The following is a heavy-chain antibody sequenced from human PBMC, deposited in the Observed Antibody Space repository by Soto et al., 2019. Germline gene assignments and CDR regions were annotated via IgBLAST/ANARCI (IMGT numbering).Heavy chain of an antibody. J-gene: IGHJ4*02. CDR1: GGSISSSSYY. V-gene: IGHV4-39*01. CDR3: ARLMYYYDSSGYLDY. CDR2: IYYSGST. D-gene: IGHD3-22*01. Sequence: SETLSLTCTVSGGSISSSSYYWGWIRQPPGKGLEWIGSIYYSGSTYYNPSLKSRVTISVDTSKNQFSLKLSSVTAADTAVYYRARLMYYYDSSGYLDYWGQGTLVTVSS.